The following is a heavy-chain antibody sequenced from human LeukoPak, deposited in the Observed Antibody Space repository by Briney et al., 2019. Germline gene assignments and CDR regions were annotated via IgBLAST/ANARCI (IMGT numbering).Heavy chain of an antibody. D-gene: IGHD1-26*01. CDR2: ISGVYDNI. CDR3: ARGGAHGMDV. J-gene: IGHJ6*02. V-gene: IGHV3-48*04. CDR1: GFTFSSYS. Sequence: GGSLRLSCAASGFTFSSYSMNWIRQAPGKGLEWVSYISGVYDNIFYGNSVKGRFTISRDNAKKSVYLQMNSLRAEDTAVYYCARGGAHGMDVWGQGTTVTVSS.